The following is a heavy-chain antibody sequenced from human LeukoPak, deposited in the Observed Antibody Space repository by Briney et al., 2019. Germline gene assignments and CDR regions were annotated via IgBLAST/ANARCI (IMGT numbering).Heavy chain of an antibody. Sequence: GGSLRLSCAASGFTFSSYGMHWVRQAPGQGLEWVAVISYDGSNKYYAGSVKGRFTLSRDNSKNTLYLQMNSLRAEDTAVYHCAKDRDSSGYFVFDHWGQGTLVTVSS. J-gene: IGHJ4*02. CDR3: AKDRDSSGYFVFDH. V-gene: IGHV3-30*18. CDR2: ISYDGSNK. D-gene: IGHD3-22*01. CDR1: GFTFSSYG.